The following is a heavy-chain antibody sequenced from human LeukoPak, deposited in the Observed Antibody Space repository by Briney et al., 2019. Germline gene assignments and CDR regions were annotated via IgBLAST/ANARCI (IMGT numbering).Heavy chain of an antibody. CDR1: GGTFSSYA. CDR3: ARDRGSRSRFLEWLLSN. CDR2: IIPILGIA. V-gene: IGHV1-69*04. Sequence: SVKVSCKASGGTFSSYAISWVRQAPGQGLEWMGRIIPILGIANYAQKFQGRVTITADKSTSTAYMELSSLRSEDTAVYYCARDRGSRSRFLEWLLSNWGQGTLVTVSS. J-gene: IGHJ4*02. D-gene: IGHD3-3*01.